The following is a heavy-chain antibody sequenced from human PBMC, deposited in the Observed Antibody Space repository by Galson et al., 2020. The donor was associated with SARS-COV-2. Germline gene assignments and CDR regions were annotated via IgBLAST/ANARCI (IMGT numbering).Heavy chain of an antibody. V-gene: IGHV3-53*01. Sequence: GESLKISCAASGFTVISNYMSWVRQGPGKGLEWVSVIHSGGSTYYAESVKGRFTISRDNSKNTVYLQMNSLRAEDTAVYYCARDRRSGRYWSHFDYWGQGTLVTVSS. J-gene: IGHJ4*02. CDR3: ARDRRSGRYWSHFDY. CDR2: IHSGGST. D-gene: IGHD1-26*01. CDR1: GFTVISNY.